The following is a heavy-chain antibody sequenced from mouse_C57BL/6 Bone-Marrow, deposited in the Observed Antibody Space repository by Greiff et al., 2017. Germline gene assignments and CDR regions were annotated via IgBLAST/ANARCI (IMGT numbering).Heavy chain of an antibody. CDR2: IDPSDSYT. V-gene: IGHV1-69*01. Sequence: QVQLQQPGAELVMPGASVKLSCKASGYTFTSYWMHWVKQRPGQGLEWIGEIDPSDSYTNYNQKFKGKSTLTVDKSSSTAYMQISSLTSEDSAVYYCARWGTAVVGDVGGTGTTVTVSS. CDR1: GYTFTSYW. D-gene: IGHD1-1*01. CDR3: ARWGTAVVGDV. J-gene: IGHJ1*03.